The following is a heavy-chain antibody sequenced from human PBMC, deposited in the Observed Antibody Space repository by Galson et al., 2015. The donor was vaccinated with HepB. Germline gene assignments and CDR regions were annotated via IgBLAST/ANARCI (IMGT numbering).Heavy chain of an antibody. V-gene: IGHV3-9*01. CDR2: ISWNSGSI. CDR3: AKDLITYYDFWSALGLGAFDI. Sequence: SLRLSCAASGFTFDDYAMHWVRQAPGKGLEWVSGISWNSGSIGYADSVKGRFTISRDNAKNSLYLQMNSLRAEDTALYYCAKDLITYYDFWSALGLGAFDIWGQGTMVTVSS. D-gene: IGHD3-3*01. CDR1: GFTFDDYA. J-gene: IGHJ3*02.